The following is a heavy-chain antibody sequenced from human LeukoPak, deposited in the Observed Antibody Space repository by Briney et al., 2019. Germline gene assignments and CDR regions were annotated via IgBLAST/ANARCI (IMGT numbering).Heavy chain of an antibody. CDR3: ARVLVGAFDY. J-gene: IGHJ4*02. CDR2: ISYDGSKK. D-gene: IGHD1-26*01. Sequence: GGSLRLSCAASGFTFSTYAMHWVRQAPGKGLEWVAVISYDGSKKYYADSVKGRFTISRDNSKNTLFLQMNSLRAEDTAVYYCARVLVGAFDYWGQGTLVTVSS. V-gene: IGHV3-30-3*01. CDR1: GFTFSTYA.